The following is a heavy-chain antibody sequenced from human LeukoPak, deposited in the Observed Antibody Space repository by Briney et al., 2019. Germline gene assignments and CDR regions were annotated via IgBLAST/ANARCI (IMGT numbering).Heavy chain of an antibody. J-gene: IGHJ4*02. CDR2: IYSGVTT. V-gene: IGHV3-53*01. Sequence: PGGSLRLSCAASGFTFTSVWMHWFRQAPGKGLEWVSVIYSGVTTYYAESVKGRFTISRDNSKNTLFLQMNSLRAEDTAMYYCAGGIGGFYDSSGYYNYWGQGTLVTVSS. CDR3: AGGIGGFYDSSGYYNY. D-gene: IGHD3-22*01. CDR1: GFTFTSVW.